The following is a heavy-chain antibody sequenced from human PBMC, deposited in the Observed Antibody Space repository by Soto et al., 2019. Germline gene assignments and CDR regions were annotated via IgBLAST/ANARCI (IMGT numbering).Heavy chain of an antibody. V-gene: IGHV3-21*01. CDR2: ITDNSRYR. Sequence: GESLKISCAASGFTFSNYNMNWVRQSPGKGLEWVSSITDNSRYRYYADSVKGRFTISRDNAKNSLYLQMNSLRAEDTAVYYCARDRQLVQDWFDPWGQGSLVTVSS. CDR1: GFTFSNYN. D-gene: IGHD6-13*01. CDR3: ARDRQLVQDWFDP. J-gene: IGHJ5*02.